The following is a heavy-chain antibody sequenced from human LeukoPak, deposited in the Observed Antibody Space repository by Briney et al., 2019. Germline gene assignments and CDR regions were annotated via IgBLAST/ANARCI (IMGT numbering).Heavy chain of an antibody. CDR2: MYSSGST. V-gene: IGHV4-61*02. CDR3: AKPRGSSGYSLDY. Sequence: PSQTLSLTCTVSGGSIFSFSYYWSWIRQPAGKGLEWIGRMYSSGSTTYNPSLTGRVTISGDTSKNQFSLKLTSVTAADTAVYYCAKPRGSSGYSLDYWGQGTLVTVSS. CDR1: GGSIFSFSYY. D-gene: IGHD3-22*01. J-gene: IGHJ4*02.